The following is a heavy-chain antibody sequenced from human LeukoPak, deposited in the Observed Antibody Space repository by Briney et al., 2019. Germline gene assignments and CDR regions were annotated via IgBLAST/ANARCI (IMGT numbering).Heavy chain of an antibody. CDR3: ARAHGSGAYYYMDV. J-gene: IGHJ6*03. Sequence: PSETLSLTCTVSGGSISSYYWRWIPQPPGKGLVWIGYIYYSGSTNYNPSHKSRVTISVDTSKNQFSLKLSSVTAADTAVYYCARAHGSGAYYYMDVWGKGTTVTISS. D-gene: IGHD3-10*01. CDR1: GGSISSYY. CDR2: IYYSGST. V-gene: IGHV4-59*01.